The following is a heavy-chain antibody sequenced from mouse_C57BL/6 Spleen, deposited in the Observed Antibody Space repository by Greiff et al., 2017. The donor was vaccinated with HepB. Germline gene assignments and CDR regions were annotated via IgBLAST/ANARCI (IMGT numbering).Heavy chain of an antibody. D-gene: IGHD3-2*02. CDR2: IDPSDSYT. V-gene: IGHV1-69*01. Sequence: VQLQQSGAELVMPGASVKLSCKASGYTFTSYWMHWVKQRPGQGLEWIGEIDPSDSYTNYNQKLKGKSTLTVDKSSSTAYMQLSSLTSEDSAVYYCAKVGSSGPWFAYWGQGTLVTVAA. CDR1: GYTFTSYW. CDR3: AKVGSSGPWFAY. J-gene: IGHJ3*01.